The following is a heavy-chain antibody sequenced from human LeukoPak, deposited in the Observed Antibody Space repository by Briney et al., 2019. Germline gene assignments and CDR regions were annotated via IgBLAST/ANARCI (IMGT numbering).Heavy chain of an antibody. CDR2: IYHSGST. Sequence: SETLSLTCAVSGYSISSGYYWGWIRQPPGKGLEWIGSIYHSGSTYYNPSLKSRVTISVDTSKNQFSLKLSSVTAADTAVYYCAGDGPDHCSGGSCYSGDDAFDIWGQGTMVTVSS. V-gene: IGHV4-38-2*02. CDR1: GYSISSGYY. D-gene: IGHD2-15*01. J-gene: IGHJ3*02. CDR3: AGDGPDHCSGGSCYSGDDAFDI.